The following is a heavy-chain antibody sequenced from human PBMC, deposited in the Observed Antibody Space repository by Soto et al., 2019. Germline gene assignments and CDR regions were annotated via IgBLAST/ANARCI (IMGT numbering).Heavy chain of an antibody. V-gene: IGHV4-59*01. J-gene: IGHJ5*02. CDR2: IYDSGST. CDR3: ARGGYDSSGFYYWFDP. Sequence: SETLSLTCTVSGGSMNSYHWSWIRQPPGKGLEWIGYIYDSGSTNYNPLFRGRVTISVDTSNNQFSLKLTSVTAADTAVYYCARGGYDSSGFYYWFDPWGQGTLVTVSA. D-gene: IGHD3-22*01. CDR1: GGSMNSYH.